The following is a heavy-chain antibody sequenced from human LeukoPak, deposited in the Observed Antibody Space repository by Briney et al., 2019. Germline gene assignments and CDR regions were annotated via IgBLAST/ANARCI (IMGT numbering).Heavy chain of an antibody. CDR3: ARARSGWEGGCFDH. V-gene: IGHV4-59*07. CDR1: GVSISGYY. J-gene: IGHJ4*02. CDR2: MYDSGSP. Sequence: SDTLSLTCSVSGVSISGYYWSWIRQPPGKALEWIGYMYDSGSPRYNPSLKSRVTISLDTSKKQFSLKLSSVTAADTAVYYCARARSGWEGGCFDHWGQGNLVTVSS. D-gene: IGHD6-19*01.